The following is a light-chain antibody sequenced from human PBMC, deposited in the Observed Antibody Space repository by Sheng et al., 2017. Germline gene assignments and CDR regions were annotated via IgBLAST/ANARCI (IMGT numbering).Light chain of an antibody. Sequence: EVVLTQSPATLSLSPGERATLSCRASRSLGSQLAWYQQKPGQAPRLLIYHTSTRATGIPDRFSGSGSGTDFTLTISRLEPEDFAVYYCHQYGNSRSFGPGSKVDIK. V-gene: IGKV3-20*01. CDR2: HTS. CDR3: HQYGNSRS. J-gene: IGKJ3*01. CDR1: RSLGSQ.